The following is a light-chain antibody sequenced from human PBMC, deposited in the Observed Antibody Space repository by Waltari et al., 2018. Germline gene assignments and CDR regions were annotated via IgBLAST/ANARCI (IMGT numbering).Light chain of an antibody. CDR2: KAS. Sequence: ETVMTQSPDTLSVSPGERASLNCGASRGVYTYVAWYQQKVGQSPRLIIYKASTRASGFPARFSGSGSGTAFTLIINDLQTDDSALYFCQQYGTWPPDTFGQGTKVEIK. CDR1: RGVYTY. V-gene: IGKV3-15*01. J-gene: IGKJ2*01. CDR3: QQYGTWPPDT.